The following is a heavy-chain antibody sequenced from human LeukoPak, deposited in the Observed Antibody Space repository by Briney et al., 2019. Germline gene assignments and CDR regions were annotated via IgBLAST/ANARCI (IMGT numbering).Heavy chain of an antibody. Sequence: GGSLRLSCAASGFAFSGSSIHWVRQASGKGLEWVGLIRTKANTYATAYAASVTGRFTISRDDSKTTSYLQMNSLKTEDTALYFCTTSYSGNSWYDWFGPWGQGTLVTVSS. CDR2: IRTKANTYAT. CDR3: TTSYSGNSWYDWFGP. CDR1: GFAFSGSS. V-gene: IGHV3-73*01. D-gene: IGHD6-13*01. J-gene: IGHJ5*02.